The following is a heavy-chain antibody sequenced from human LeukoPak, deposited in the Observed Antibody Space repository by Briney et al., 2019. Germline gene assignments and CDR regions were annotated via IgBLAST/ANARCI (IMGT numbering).Heavy chain of an antibody. CDR3: ASAKNFYDSSGYYFR. CDR2: IIPILGIA. Sequence: TVKVSCKASGGTFSSYAISWVRQAPGQGLEWMGRIIPILGIANYAQKFQGRVTITADKSTSTAYMELSRLRSDDTAVYYCASAKNFYDSSGYYFRWGQGTLVTVSS. V-gene: IGHV1-69*04. CDR1: GGTFSSYA. D-gene: IGHD3-22*01. J-gene: IGHJ4*02.